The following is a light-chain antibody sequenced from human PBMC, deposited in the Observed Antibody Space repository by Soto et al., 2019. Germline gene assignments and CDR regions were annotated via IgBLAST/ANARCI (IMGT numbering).Light chain of an antibody. Sequence: EIVLTQSPGTLSLSPGERATLSCRASQSVSSAYLAWYQQKHGQAPRLLIYDASSRATGVPVNFSGRGSGTDFSLTISRLEPEDSAVYYCQQYGKSPSLFAFGPGTKVDIK. CDR1: QSVSSAY. V-gene: IGKV3-20*01. J-gene: IGKJ3*01. CDR2: DAS. CDR3: QQYGKSPSLFA.